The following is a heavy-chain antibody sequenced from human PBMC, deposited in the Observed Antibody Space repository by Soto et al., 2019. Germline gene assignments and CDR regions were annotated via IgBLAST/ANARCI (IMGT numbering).Heavy chain of an antibody. J-gene: IGHJ3*02. CDR2: IYPGDSDT. D-gene: IGHD6-6*01. V-gene: IGHV5-51*01. CDR1: GYSYTSYW. Sequence: GESLKLSCMGSGYSYTSYWIGWVRQMPGKGLEWMGIIYPGDSDTRYSPSFQGQVTISADKSISTAYLQWSSLKASDTAMYYCASSYSSSSGAFDIWGQGTMVTVSS. CDR3: ASSYSSSSGAFDI.